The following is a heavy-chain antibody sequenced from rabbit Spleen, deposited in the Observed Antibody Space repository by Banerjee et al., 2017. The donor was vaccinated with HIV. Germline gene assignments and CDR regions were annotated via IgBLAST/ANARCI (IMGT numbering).Heavy chain of an antibody. Sequence: QEQLEESGGDLVKPEGSLTLTCTASGFSFNIDYMMCWVRQAPGKGLEWIGCIRPITGKTYYATWAKGRFTISKTSSTTVTLQMTSLTAADTATYFCASDIYGHGGFSLWGQGTLVTVS. CDR2: IRPITGKT. CDR3: ASDIYGHGGFSL. J-gene: IGHJ3*01. D-gene: IGHD6-1*01. V-gene: IGHV1S45*01. CDR1: GFSFNIDYM.